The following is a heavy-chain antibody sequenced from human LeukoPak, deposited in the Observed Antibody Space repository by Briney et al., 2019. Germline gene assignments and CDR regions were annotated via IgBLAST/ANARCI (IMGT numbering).Heavy chain of an antibody. CDR3: ARERVRGYSYGYLDY. Sequence: PGRSLRLSCAASGFTFSSYAMHWVRQAPGKGLEWVEVISYDGSNKYYEDSVKGRFTISRDNSKNTLYLQMNSLRAEDTAVYYCARERVRGYSYGYLDYWGQGTLVTVSS. D-gene: IGHD5-18*01. J-gene: IGHJ4*02. CDR2: ISYDGSNK. V-gene: IGHV3-30*04. CDR1: GFTFSSYA.